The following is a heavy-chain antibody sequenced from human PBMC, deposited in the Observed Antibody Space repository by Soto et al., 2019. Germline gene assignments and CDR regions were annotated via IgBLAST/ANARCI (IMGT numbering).Heavy chain of an antibody. CDR2: IYYSGST. J-gene: IGHJ1*01. Sequence: SETLSLTCTVSGGSISSGGYYWSWIRQHPGKGLEWIGYIYYSGSTYYNPSLKSRVTISVDTSKNQFSLKLSSVTAADTAVYYCARGGDRTAEYFQHWGQGTLVTVSS. CDR3: ARGGDRTAEYFQH. D-gene: IGHD2-21*02. V-gene: IGHV4-31*03. CDR1: GGSISSGGYY.